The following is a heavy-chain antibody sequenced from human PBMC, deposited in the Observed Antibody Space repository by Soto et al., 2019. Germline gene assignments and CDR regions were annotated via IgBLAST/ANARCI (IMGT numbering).Heavy chain of an antibody. CDR1: GGSITNSSYY. CDR3: ARHPFITSHGYYEH. D-gene: IGHD2-2*01. V-gene: IGHV4-39*01. CDR2: IFYSGTT. Sequence: QLQLQESGPGLVKPSETLSLTCIVSGGSITNSSYYWGWIRQPPGKGLEWIWSIFYSGTTYYKPSFKSRVTISVDTSKSQFSLKLYSVTAADTALYYCARHPFITSHGYYEHWGQGTLVTVSS. J-gene: IGHJ4*02.